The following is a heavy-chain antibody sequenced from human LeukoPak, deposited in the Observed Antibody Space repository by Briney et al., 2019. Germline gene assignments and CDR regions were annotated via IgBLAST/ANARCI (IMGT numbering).Heavy chain of an antibody. V-gene: IGHV3-23*01. CDR2: ISSGGST. CDR3: AKGYSSSGTYNTPFDY. J-gene: IGHJ4*02. CDR1: GXTFSSYA. Sequence: GGSLRLSCAASGXTFSSYAMSWVRQAPGKGLEWASVISSGGSTGYVDYVKGRFTISRDYSKNTLYLQMDSLRAEDSAVYYCAKGYSSSGTYNTPFDYWGQGTLVTVSS. D-gene: IGHD3-10*01.